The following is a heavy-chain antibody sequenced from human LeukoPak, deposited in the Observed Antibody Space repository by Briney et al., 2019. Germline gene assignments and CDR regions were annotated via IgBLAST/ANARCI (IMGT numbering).Heavy chain of an antibody. D-gene: IGHD3-16*02. Sequence: PGGSLRLSCAASGSNITYNYMTWVRQAPGKGLEWVSLINSGGDTYYADSLEGRITVSRDTSNNALFLQMSGLRPEDTAVYYCARTSFYYDMDVWGQGTTVTVSS. CDR1: GSNITYNY. V-gene: IGHV3-53*05. J-gene: IGHJ6*02. CDR3: ARTSFYYDMDV. CDR2: INSGGDT.